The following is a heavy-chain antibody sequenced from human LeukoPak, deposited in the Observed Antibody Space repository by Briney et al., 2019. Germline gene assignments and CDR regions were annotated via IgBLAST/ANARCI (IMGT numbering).Heavy chain of an antibody. CDR3: AKDRGSSWFRGNALDI. D-gene: IGHD6-13*01. V-gene: IGHV3-23*01. J-gene: IGHJ3*02. Sequence: PGGSLRLSCAASGFTFSSYAISWVRQAPGKGLEWVSAISGSGGDTHYADSVKGRFTVSRDNSKNTLFLQLNSLRAEDTAVYYCAKDRGSSWFRGNALDIWGQGTLVTVSS. CDR2: ISGSGGDT. CDR1: GFTFSSYA.